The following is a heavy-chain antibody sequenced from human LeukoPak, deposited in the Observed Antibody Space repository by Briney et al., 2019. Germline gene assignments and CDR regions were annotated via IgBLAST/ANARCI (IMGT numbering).Heavy chain of an antibody. D-gene: IGHD1-26*01. V-gene: IGHV3-21*01. CDR1: GFTFGTYN. CDR2: ISSSSNYI. J-gene: IGHJ3*02. Sequence: PGGSMRLACAASGFTFGTYNMNWVRQAAGKGLEWVSSISSSSNYIYYADSGKGRFTISRDNAKNSLHLQMNSRRAEDTDVYYCARDVGASAPDAYDIWGQGTMVTVSS. CDR3: ARDVGASAPDAYDI.